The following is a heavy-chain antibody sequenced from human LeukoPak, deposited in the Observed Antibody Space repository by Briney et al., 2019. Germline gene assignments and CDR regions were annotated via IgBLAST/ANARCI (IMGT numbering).Heavy chain of an antibody. CDR1: GFTFSRYW. CDR3: ARTGDSHY. Sequence: GGSLRLSCVASGFTFSRYWMSWARQAPGEGAAVGGQYKEDGSEKYYVDSVKGRSTISRDNAKNSLYLHMISLRAEDTAVYYCARTGDSHYWGQGTLVTVSS. CDR2: KEDGSEK. D-gene: IGHD7-27*01. J-gene: IGHJ4*02. V-gene: IGHV3-7*03.